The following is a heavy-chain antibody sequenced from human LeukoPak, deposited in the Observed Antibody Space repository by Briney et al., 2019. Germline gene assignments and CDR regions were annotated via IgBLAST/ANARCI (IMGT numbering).Heavy chain of an antibody. Sequence: PSETLSLTCTVSGGSISSSSYSWGWIRQPPGKGLEWIGSIYYSGSTYYNPSLKSRVTISVDTSKNQFSLKLSSVTAADTAVYYCARADPDSSGWPFDYWGQGTLVTVSS. CDR3: ARADPDSSGWPFDY. CDR1: GGSISSSSYS. CDR2: IYYSGST. J-gene: IGHJ4*02. D-gene: IGHD6-19*01. V-gene: IGHV4-39*07.